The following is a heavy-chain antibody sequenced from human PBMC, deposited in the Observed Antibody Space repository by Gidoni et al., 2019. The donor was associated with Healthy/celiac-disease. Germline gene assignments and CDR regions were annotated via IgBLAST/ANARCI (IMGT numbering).Heavy chain of an antibody. Sequence: EVQLVESGGGLVQPGGSLKLSCAASGFTFSGSAMHWVRQASGKGLEWVGRIRSEANSYATAYAASVKGRFTISRDDSKNTAYLQMNSLKTEDTAVYYCTRPGIAAAGYNWFDPWGQGTLVTVSS. CDR2: IRSEANSYAT. D-gene: IGHD6-13*01. CDR1: GFTFSGSA. CDR3: TRPGIAAAGYNWFDP. V-gene: IGHV3-73*02. J-gene: IGHJ5*02.